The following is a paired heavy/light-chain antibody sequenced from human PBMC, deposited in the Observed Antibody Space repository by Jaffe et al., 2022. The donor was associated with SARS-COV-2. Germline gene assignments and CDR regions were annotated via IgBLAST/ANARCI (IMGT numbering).Heavy chain of an antibody. CDR2: INRDGSIT. V-gene: IGHV3-74*01. J-gene: IGHJ6*02. D-gene: IGHD2-15*01. Sequence: EVQLVESGGGLVQPGGSLRLSCAASGFTFSNYWLDWVRQAPGKGLVWISRINRDGSITSYADFIKGRFTISRDNVQNTLFLQMNSLKADDTATYYCARPGGSPSYYYYYGLDVWGQGTTVTVFS. CDR3: ARPGGSPSYYYYYGLDV. CDR1: GFTFSNYW.
Light chain of an antibody. CDR3: SSYAGRYTLI. Sequence: QSALTQPRSVSGSPGQSVTISCSGTSSDIGDYDYVSWYQKRPGKAPKLLIYDVNQRPSGVPDRFSASKSRNTASLTISGLQAADEAEYYCSSYAGRYTLIFGAGTELTVL. CDR2: DVN. CDR1: SSDIGDYDY. V-gene: IGLV2-11*01. J-gene: IGLJ2*01.